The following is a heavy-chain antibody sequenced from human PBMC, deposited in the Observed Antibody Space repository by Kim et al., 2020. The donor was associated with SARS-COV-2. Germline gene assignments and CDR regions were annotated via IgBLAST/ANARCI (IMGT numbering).Heavy chain of an antibody. CDR3: ASPGIPAAIYASEYFQH. J-gene: IGHJ1*01. Sequence: LKSRVTISVDTSKNQFSLKLSSVTAADTAVYYCASPGIPAAIYASEYFQHWGQGTLVTVSS. V-gene: IGHV4-39*07. D-gene: IGHD2-2*01.